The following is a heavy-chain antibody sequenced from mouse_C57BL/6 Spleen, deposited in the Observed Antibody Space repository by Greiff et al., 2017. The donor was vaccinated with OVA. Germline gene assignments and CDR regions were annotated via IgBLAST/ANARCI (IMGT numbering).Heavy chain of an antibody. CDR1: GFSLSTSGMG. CDR3: ARRAKYYPFDAMDY. V-gene: IGHV8-12*01. CDR2: IYWDDDK. J-gene: IGHJ4*01. Sequence: QVTLKECGPGILQSSQTLSLTCSFSGFSLSTSGMGVSWIRQPSGKGLEWLAHIYWDDDKRNNPSLKSRLTISKDTSRNQVFLKITSVDTADTATYYCARRAKYYPFDAMDYWGQGTSVTVSS. D-gene: IGHD1-1*02.